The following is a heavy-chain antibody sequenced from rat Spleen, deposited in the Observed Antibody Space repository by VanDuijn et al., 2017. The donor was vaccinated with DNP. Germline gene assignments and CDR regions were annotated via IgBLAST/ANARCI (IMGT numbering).Heavy chain of an antibody. D-gene: IGHD1-2*01. V-gene: IGHV5-27*01. CDR1: GFIFSNYW. CDR3: TTDPSYYSSPFAY. CDR2: ISSGDGTT. J-gene: IGHJ3*01. Sequence: EVQLVESGGGLVQPGRSLKLSCVASGFIFSNYWMTWIRQAPTKGLEWVAYISSGDGTTYYRDSVKGRFTISRDNAKSTLYLQMDSLRSEDTATYYCTTDPSYYSSPFAYWGQGTLVTVSS.